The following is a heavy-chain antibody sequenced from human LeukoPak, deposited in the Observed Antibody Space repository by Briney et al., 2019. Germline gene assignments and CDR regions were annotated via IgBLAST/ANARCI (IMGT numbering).Heavy chain of an antibody. V-gene: IGHV4-31*03. CDR3: ARDRVTTVTRYYYYYGMDV. Sequence: SETLSLTCTVSGGSIGSGGYYWSWIRQHPGKGLEWIGYIYYSGSTYYNPSPKSRVTISVDTSKNQFSLKLSSVTAADTAVYYCARDRVTTVTRYYYYYGMDVWGKGTTVTVSS. D-gene: IGHD4-17*01. J-gene: IGHJ6*04. CDR2: IYYSGST. CDR1: GGSIGSGGYY.